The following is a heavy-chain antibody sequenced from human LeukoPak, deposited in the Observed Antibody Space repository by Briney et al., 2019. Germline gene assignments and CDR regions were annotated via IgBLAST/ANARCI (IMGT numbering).Heavy chain of an antibody. V-gene: IGHV3-30*18. J-gene: IGHJ4*02. CDR1: VFTFSSYG. Sequence: GGSLRLSCAASVFTFSSYGMHWVRQAPGKGLEWVAVISYDGSNKYYADSVKGRFTISRDNSKNTLYLQMNSLRAEDTAVYYCAKDRGDGATHFFDYWGQGTLVTVSS. CDR3: AKDRGDGATHFFDY. D-gene: IGHD1-26*01. CDR2: ISYDGSNK.